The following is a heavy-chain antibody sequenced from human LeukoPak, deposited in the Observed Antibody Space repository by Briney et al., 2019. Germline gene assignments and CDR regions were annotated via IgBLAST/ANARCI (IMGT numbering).Heavy chain of an antibody. Sequence: ASVKVSCKASEYTFTAYYVHWVRQAPGQGLEWMGWINPNSGDANFAQDFQGRVTMTRDTSISTVYMELSRLRSDDTAVYYCARVGQWLVENDWFDPWGQGTLVTVSS. CDR2: INPNSGDA. J-gene: IGHJ5*02. CDR1: EYTFTAYY. D-gene: IGHD6-19*01. V-gene: IGHV1-2*02. CDR3: ARVGQWLVENDWFDP.